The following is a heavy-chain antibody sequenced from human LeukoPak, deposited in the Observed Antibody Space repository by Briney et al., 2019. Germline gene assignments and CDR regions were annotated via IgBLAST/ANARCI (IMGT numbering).Heavy chain of an antibody. CDR2: IIPIFGTA. Sequence: SVKVSCKASGGTFSSYAISWARQAPGQGLGWMGGIIPIFGTANYAQKFQGRVTITTDESTSTAYMELSSLRSDDTAVYYCARGLSSTSARKPPHMDVWGKGTTVTVSS. J-gene: IGHJ6*03. D-gene: IGHD2-2*01. CDR1: GGTFSSYA. CDR3: ARGLSSTSARKPPHMDV. V-gene: IGHV1-69*05.